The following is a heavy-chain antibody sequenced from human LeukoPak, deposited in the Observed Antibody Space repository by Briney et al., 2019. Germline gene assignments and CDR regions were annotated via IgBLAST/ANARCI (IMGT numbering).Heavy chain of an antibody. J-gene: IGHJ4*02. D-gene: IGHD2-15*01. Sequence: SETLSLTCTVSGGSISSYYWSWIRQPPGKGLEWIGYIYYSGSTNYNPSLKSRVTISVDTSKNQFPLKLSSVTAADTAVYYCARMRYCSGSSCYSRPLNLDYWGQGTLVTVSS. CDR3: ARMRYCSGSSCYSRPLNLDY. V-gene: IGHV4-59*01. CDR1: GGSISSYY. CDR2: IYYSGST.